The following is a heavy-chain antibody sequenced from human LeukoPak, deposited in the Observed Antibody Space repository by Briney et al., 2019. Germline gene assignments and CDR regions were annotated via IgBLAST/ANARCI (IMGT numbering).Heavy chain of an antibody. Sequence: ASVKVSCKASGYTFTSYGISWVRQAPGQGLEWMAWISAYNGNTYYAQKFQGRVTMTTGTSTSTAYMELSSLRSDDTAVYYCARGCSGGSCPTDYWGQGTLVTVSS. J-gene: IGHJ4*02. V-gene: IGHV1-18*01. CDR1: GYTFTSYG. CDR3: ARGCSGGSCPTDY. CDR2: ISAYNGNT. D-gene: IGHD2-15*01.